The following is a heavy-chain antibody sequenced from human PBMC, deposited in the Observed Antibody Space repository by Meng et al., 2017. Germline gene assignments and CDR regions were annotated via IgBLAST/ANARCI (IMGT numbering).Heavy chain of an antibody. V-gene: IGHV3-21*01. Sequence: GESLKISCAASGFTFSSYSMNWVRQAPGKGLEWVSSISSSSSYIYYPDSVKGRFTISRDNAKNSLYLQMNRLRAEDTAVYYCTTAQFGYDFWGRFRPFDYWGQGTPVTVSS. D-gene: IGHD3-3*01. CDR2: ISSSSSYI. CDR3: TTAQFGYDFWGRFRPFDY. J-gene: IGHJ4*01. CDR1: GFTFSSYS.